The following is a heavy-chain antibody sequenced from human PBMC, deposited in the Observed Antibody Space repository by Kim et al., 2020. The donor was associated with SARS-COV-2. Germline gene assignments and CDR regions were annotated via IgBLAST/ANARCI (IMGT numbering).Heavy chain of an antibody. CDR1: GYSFTSYW. J-gene: IGHJ5*02. V-gene: IGHV5-51*01. CDR3: AIIPGLPSSGCEYPFLFDP. Sequence: GESLKISCKGSGYSFTSYWIGWVRQMPGKGLEWMGIIYPGDSDTRYSPSFQGQVTISADTSISTAYLQWSSMKASDTAMYYCAIIPGLPSSGCEYPFLFDPWGQGTLVTVSS. CDR2: IYPGDSDT. D-gene: IGHD6-19*01.